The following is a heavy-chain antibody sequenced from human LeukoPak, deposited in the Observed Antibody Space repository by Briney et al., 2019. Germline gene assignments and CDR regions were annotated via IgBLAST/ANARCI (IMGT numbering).Heavy chain of an antibody. V-gene: IGHV3-30-3*01. Sequence: SGGSLRLSCAASGFTFSSYAMHWVRQAPGKGLEWVAVISYDGSNKYYADSVKGRFTISRDNSKNTLYLQMNSLRAEDTAVYFCARGVVPGIIQWSLDYWGQGALVTVSS. CDR2: ISYDGSNK. CDR3: ARGVVPGIIQWSLDY. D-gene: IGHD2-2*01. J-gene: IGHJ4*02. CDR1: GFTFSSYA.